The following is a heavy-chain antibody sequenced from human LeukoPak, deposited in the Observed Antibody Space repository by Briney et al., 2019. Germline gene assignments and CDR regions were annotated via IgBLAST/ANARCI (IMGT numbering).Heavy chain of an antibody. CDR1: GYTLTELS. J-gene: IGHJ4*02. CDR3: ARVRPSDFLLDY. V-gene: IGHV1-2*02. Sequence: ASVKVSCKVSGYTLTELSMHWVRQAPGQGLEWMGWINPNSGGTNYAQKFQGRVTMTRDTSISTAYMELSRLRSDDTAVYYCARVRPSDFLLDYWGQGTLVTVSS. CDR2: INPNSGGT. D-gene: IGHD3-3*01.